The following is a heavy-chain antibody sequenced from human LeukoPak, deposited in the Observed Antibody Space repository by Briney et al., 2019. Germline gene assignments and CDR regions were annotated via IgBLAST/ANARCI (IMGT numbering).Heavy chain of an antibody. Sequence: PGGSLRLSCAASGFTFSSYAMSWVRQAPGKGLEWVSAISGSGGSTYYADSVKGRFTISRDNSKNTLYLQMNSLRAEDTAVYYCAKDRGARIAAAGYMDVWGKGTTVTVSS. V-gene: IGHV3-23*01. CDR2: ISGSGGST. CDR3: AKDRGARIAAAGYMDV. J-gene: IGHJ6*03. D-gene: IGHD6-13*01. CDR1: GFTFSSYA.